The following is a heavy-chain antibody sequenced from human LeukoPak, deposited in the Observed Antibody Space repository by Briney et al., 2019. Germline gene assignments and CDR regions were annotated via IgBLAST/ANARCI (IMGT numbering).Heavy chain of an antibody. D-gene: IGHD3-16*01. V-gene: IGHV3-9*01. J-gene: IGHJ4*02. CDR3: AKGSGSWADY. CDR2: ISGSGGSA. Sequence: PGWSLRLSCAASGFNFDAHAMHWVRHAPGKGLEWVSEISGSGGSADYADSVRGRFTISRDNGKKYLFLQMNNLRPEDTALYYCAKGSGSWADYWGQGTLVTVSS. CDR1: GFNFDAHA.